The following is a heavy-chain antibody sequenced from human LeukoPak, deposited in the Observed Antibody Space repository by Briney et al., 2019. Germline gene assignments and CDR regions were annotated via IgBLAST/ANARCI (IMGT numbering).Heavy chain of an antibody. CDR1: GYTLTELS. CDR3: ATWGVAAGYFDY. Sequence: ASVKVSCKVSGYTLTELSMHWERQAPGKGLEWMGGFDPEDGETIYAQKFQGRVTMTEDTSTDTAYMELSSLRSEDTAVYYCATWGVAAGYFDYWGQGTLVTVSS. J-gene: IGHJ4*02. V-gene: IGHV1-24*01. CDR2: FDPEDGET. D-gene: IGHD6-13*01.